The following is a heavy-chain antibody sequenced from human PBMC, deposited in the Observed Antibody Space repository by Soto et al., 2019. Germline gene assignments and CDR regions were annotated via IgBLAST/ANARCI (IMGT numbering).Heavy chain of an antibody. D-gene: IGHD3-22*01. CDR3: TTDSYITIITVRFDY. Sequence: WGSLRLSWAASGFTISSYAMSRVRQAPGKGLEWVSAISGSGGSTYYADSVKGRFTISRDNSKNTLYLEMDSLKTEDTGVYYCTTDSYITIITVRFDYWGHGTLVTVSS. V-gene: IGHV3-23*01. J-gene: IGHJ4*01. CDR1: GFTISSYA. CDR2: ISGSGGST.